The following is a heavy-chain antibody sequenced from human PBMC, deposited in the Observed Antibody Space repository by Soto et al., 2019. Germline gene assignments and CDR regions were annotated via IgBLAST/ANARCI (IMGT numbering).Heavy chain of an antibody. CDR2: VYLSGAT. CDR1: GGSITEFSKS. CDR3: ASGSSSYNGAFHV. J-gene: IGHJ3*01. D-gene: IGHD6-6*01. V-gene: IGHV4-39*01. Sequence: HLQLRESGPGLVKPSETLSLTCNVSGGSITEFSKSWVWVRQPPGQGLEWIATVYLSGATYYNPSLRSRITTSCEASTHQLSLRLAAVTAADTAVFFCASGSSSYNGAFHVWGQGTLVTVSS.